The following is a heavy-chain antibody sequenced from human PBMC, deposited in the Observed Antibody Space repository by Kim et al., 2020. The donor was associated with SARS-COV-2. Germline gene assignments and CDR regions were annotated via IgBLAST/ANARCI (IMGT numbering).Heavy chain of an antibody. CDR1: GFTFSSYG. V-gene: IGHV3-30*18. Sequence: GGSLRLSCAASGFTFSSYGMHWFRQAPGKGLEWVAVISYDGSNKYYADSVKGRFTISRDNSKNTLYLQMNSLRAEDTAVYYCAKDQRITIFGVVIIPDYYYYGMDVWGQGTTVTVSS. CDR2: ISYDGSNK. J-gene: IGHJ6*02. CDR3: AKDQRITIFGVVIIPDYYYYGMDV. D-gene: IGHD3-3*01.